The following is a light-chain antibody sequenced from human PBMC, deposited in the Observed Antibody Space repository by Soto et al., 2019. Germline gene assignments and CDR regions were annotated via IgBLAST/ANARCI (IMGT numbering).Light chain of an antibody. CDR3: QQYGSSVLT. CDR1: QSVSTNS. V-gene: IGKV3-20*01. CDR2: GAS. J-gene: IGKJ4*01. Sequence: IVLTQSPDTLSLSPVERATLSCRASQSVSTNSLAWYQQRPGQAPRPLIYGASSRATGTPDRFSGSGSGTDFTLIISRLEPEDFAVYYCQQYGSSVLTFGGGTKVDIK.